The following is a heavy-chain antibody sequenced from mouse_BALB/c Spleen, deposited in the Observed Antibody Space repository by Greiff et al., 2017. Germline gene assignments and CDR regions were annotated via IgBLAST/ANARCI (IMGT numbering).Heavy chain of an antibody. D-gene: IGHD1-1*01. CDR2: INSNGGST. CDR3: ARIIYYYGSSYKDYAMDY. Sequence: EVKLVESGGGLVQPGGSLKLSCAASGFTFSSYGMSWVRQTPDKRLELVATINSNGGSTYYPDSVKGRFTISRDNAKNTLYLQMSSLKSEDTAMYYCARIIYYYGSSYKDYAMDYWGQGTSVTVSS. J-gene: IGHJ4*01. V-gene: IGHV5-6-3*01. CDR1: GFTFSSYG.